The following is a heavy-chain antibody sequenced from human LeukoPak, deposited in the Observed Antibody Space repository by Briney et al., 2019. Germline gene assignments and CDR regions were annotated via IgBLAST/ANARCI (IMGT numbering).Heavy chain of an antibody. J-gene: IGHJ3*02. D-gene: IGHD6-19*01. CDR1: GFTFLTYA. CDR3: AKAGRSGWYPGWPFDI. Sequence: GASLRLSCAASGFTFLTYAMSWVRQAPGKGLQWVSVIRDSGASTYYADSVKGRFTISRDNSKNTLYLQMNSLRAEDTAVYYCAKAGRSGWYPGWPFDIWGQRTMVTVSS. V-gene: IGHV3-23*01. CDR2: IRDSGAST.